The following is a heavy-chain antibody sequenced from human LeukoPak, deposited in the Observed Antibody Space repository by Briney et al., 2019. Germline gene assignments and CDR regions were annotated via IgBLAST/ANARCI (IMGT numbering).Heavy chain of an antibody. CDR1: GFTFSNYW. CDR3: AKGGYDILTGYYY. D-gene: IGHD3-9*01. Sequence: GGSLRLSCAASGFTFSNYWMGWVRQAPGKRPEWVANMNIDGSEKYYADSVKGRFTISRDNSKNTLYLQMNSLRAEDTAVYYCAKGGYDILTGYYYWGQGTLVTVSS. V-gene: IGHV3-7*03. J-gene: IGHJ4*02. CDR2: MNIDGSEK.